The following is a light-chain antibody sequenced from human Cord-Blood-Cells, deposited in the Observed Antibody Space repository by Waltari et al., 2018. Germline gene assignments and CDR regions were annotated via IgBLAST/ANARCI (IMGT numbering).Light chain of an antibody. J-gene: IGLJ2*01. CDR3: LLSYSGARV. Sequence: QAVVPQAPSLTVSPGGPATLTLGPTTGAATSAHYPYWFQQRPGQAPRTLIYDSSNKHSWPPARFSGSLLGGKAALTLSGAQPEDEAEYYCLLSYSGARVFGGGTKLTVL. CDR2: DSS. V-gene: IGLV7-46*01. CDR1: TGAATSAHY.